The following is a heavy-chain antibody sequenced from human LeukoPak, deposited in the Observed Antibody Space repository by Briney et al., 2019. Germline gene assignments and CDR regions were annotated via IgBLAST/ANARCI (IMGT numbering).Heavy chain of an antibody. J-gene: IGHJ3*02. Sequence: GGSLRLSCAASRFIFSSTGMHWVRRAPGKGLEWVAFIRYDGSDKYYVDSVKGRFNISRDNSKNTLYLQMNSLRAEDTAVYYCAREAKGDDSSGYYYVQAFDIWGQGTMVTVSS. V-gene: IGHV3-30*02. D-gene: IGHD3-22*01. CDR3: AREAKGDDSSGYYYVQAFDI. CDR2: IRYDGSDK. CDR1: RFIFSSTG.